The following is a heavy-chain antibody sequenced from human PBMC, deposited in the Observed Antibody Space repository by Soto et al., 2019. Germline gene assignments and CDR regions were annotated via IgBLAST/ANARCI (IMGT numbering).Heavy chain of an antibody. J-gene: IGHJ6*02. CDR1: GFSFSSYA. V-gene: IGHV3-23*01. Sequence: EVQLLESGGGLVQPGGSLRLSCVASGFSFSSYAMSWVRQAPGKGLEWVSVISGSDGSTYYADSVKGRFTISRDNSKNTLYLQMNSLRAEDTAVYYCARADFWSGYYPYYYYGMDVWGQGTTVTVSS. CDR3: ARADFWSGYYPYYYYGMDV. D-gene: IGHD3-3*01. CDR2: ISGSDGST.